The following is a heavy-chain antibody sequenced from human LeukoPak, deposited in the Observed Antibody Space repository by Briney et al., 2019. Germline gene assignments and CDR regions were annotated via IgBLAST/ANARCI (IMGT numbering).Heavy chain of an antibody. CDR1: GFTFSSYG. CDR2: ISYDGSNK. CDR3: ARSIAVAGA. V-gene: IGHV3-30*03. Sequence: GRSLRLSCAASGFTFSSYGMHWVRQAPGKGLEWVAVISYDGSNKYYADSVKGGFTISRDNSKNTLYLQMNSLRAEDTAVYYCARSIAVAGAWGQGTLVTVSS. J-gene: IGHJ5*02. D-gene: IGHD6-19*01.